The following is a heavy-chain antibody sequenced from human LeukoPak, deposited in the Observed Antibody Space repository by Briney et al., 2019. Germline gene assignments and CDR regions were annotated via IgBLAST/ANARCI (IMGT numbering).Heavy chain of an antibody. Sequence: PGRSLRLSCAASGSTFSSYGMHWVRQAPGKGLEWVAVISYDGSYEDYADSVKGRFTISRDKSKNTLYLQMNSLKPEDTAVYYCARGARKGDDYGGFFDYWGQGTQVTVSS. CDR1: GSTFSSYG. CDR3: ARGARKGDDYGGFFDY. D-gene: IGHD4-23*01. V-gene: IGHV3-30*03. CDR2: ISYDGSYE. J-gene: IGHJ4*02.